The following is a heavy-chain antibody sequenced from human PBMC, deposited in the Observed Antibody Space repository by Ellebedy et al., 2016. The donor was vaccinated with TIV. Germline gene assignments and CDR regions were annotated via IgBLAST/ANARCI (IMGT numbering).Heavy chain of an antibody. D-gene: IGHD1-26*01. CDR3: ARGRWELRLGADY. CDR2: ISSSGSTI. Sequence: GESLKISXAASGFTFSDYYMSWIRQAPGKGLEWVSYISSSGSTIYYADSVKGRFTISRDNAKNSLYLQMNSLRAEDTAVYYCARGRWELRLGADYWGQGTLVTVSS. CDR1: GFTFSDYY. V-gene: IGHV3-11*01. J-gene: IGHJ4*02.